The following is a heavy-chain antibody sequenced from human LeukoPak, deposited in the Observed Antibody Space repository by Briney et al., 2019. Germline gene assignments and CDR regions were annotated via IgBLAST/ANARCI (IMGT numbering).Heavy chain of an antibody. D-gene: IGHD5-12*01. CDR2: LSGGADRT. CDR1: GFTFSNYA. J-gene: IGHJ4*02. CDR3: AQDRLQVETAQFVD. V-gene: IGHV3-23*01. Sequence: GGSLRLSCAASGFTFSNYAMSWVRQTPGKGLEWVSSLSGGADRTYYADSVKGRFTISRDNSKNTLYLQMNSLRAEDAAVYYCAQDRLQVETAQFVDWGQGTLVTVSS.